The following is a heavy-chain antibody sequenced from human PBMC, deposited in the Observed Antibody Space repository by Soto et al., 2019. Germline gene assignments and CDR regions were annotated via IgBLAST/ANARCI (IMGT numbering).Heavy chain of an antibody. V-gene: IGHV1-18*01. D-gene: IGHD3-3*01. CDR2: STPYNGNT. J-gene: IGHJ5*02. CDR1: GYTFTSYG. Sequence: QVQLVQSGAEVKKPGASVKVSCKASGYTFTSYGISWVRQAPGQGLEWMGWSTPYNGNTSYAQNLQGRVAMTTDTSTSTAYMELRSLRSDDTAVYYCARTYYDFWTGYYPHPWGQGTLVTVSS. CDR3: ARTYYDFWTGYYPHP.